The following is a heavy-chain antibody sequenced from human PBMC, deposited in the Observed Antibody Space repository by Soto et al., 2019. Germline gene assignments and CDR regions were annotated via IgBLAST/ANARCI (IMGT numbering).Heavy chain of an antibody. D-gene: IGHD5-12*01. CDR1: GYSISSGYY. V-gene: IGHV4-38-2*02. Sequence: SETLSLTCAVSGYSISSGYYWGWIRQPPGKGLEWIGSIYHSGSTYYNPSLKSRVTISVDTSKNQFSLKLSSVTAADTAVYYCATDLLAVDSTDYWGQGTLVTVSS. CDR2: IYHSGST. CDR3: ATDLLAVDSTDY. J-gene: IGHJ4*02.